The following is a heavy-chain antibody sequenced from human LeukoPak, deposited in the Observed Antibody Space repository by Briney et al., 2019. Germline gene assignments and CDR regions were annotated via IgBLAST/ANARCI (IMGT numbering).Heavy chain of an antibody. CDR1: GDSIPSFN. V-gene: IGHV4-4*07. Sequence: SETLSLTCTVSGDSIPSFNWAWIRQPAGKGLEWMGQIRASSGTNYNPSLKSRLTMSVDTSKRQISLNLASVTAADTAVYYCARDLHNLGWVDPWGQGILVIVSS. J-gene: IGHJ5*02. CDR3: ARDLHNLGWVDP. CDR2: IRASSGT.